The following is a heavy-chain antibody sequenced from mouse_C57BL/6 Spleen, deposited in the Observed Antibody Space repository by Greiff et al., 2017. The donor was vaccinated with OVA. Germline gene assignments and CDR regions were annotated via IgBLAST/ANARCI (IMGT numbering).Heavy chain of an antibody. V-gene: IGHV1-15*01. CDR1: GYTFTDYE. CDR3: TRRLGH. Sequence: VQLQESGAELVRPGASVTLSCKASGYTFTDYEMHWVKQTPVHGLEWIGALDPETGGTAYNQKFKGKAILTADKSSSTAYMDLRSLTSEDSAFYYGTRRLGHWGQGTTLTVSS. CDR2: LDPETGGT. J-gene: IGHJ2*01. D-gene: IGHD4-1*01.